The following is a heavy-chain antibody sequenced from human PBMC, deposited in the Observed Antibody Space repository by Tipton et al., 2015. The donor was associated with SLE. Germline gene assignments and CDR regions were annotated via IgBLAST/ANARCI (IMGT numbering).Heavy chain of an antibody. V-gene: IGHV4-59*08. J-gene: IGHJ4*02. CDR3: ARQDSGNYYPFDY. Sequence: GLVKPSETLSLTCTVSGGSISSYYWSWIRQPPGKGLEWIGYIYYSGSTNYNPSLKSRVTISVATSKNQFSLKLTSVTAADTAVYYCARQDSGNYYPFDYWGQGTLVTVSS. CDR2: IYYSGST. D-gene: IGHD1-26*01. CDR1: GGSISSYY.